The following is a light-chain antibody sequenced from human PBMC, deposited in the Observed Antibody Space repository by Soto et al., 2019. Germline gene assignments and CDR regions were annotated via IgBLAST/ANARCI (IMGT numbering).Light chain of an antibody. CDR1: SSNIGAGYD. V-gene: IGLV1-40*01. CDR2: GNS. J-gene: IGLJ3*02. CDR3: QSYDSSRKV. Sequence: QSVLTQPPSVSGAPGQRVTISCTGSSSNIGAGYDVHWYQQLPGTAPKLLIYGNSNRPSGVPDRFSGSKSGTSASLAITGLQAEDEADYYCQSYDSSRKVFGGGTKLTVL.